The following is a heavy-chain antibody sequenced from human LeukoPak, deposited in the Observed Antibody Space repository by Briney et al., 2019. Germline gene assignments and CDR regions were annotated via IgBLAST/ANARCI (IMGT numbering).Heavy chain of an antibody. CDR2: IYYSGST. CDR1: GGSISSSSYY. CDR3: AGHPGIAVAGILGWFDP. V-gene: IGHV4-39*07. D-gene: IGHD6-19*01. Sequence: PSETLSLTCTVSGGSISSSSYYWGWIRQPPGKGLEWIGSIYYSGSTYYNPSLKSRVTISVDTSKNQFSLKLSSVTAADTAVYYCAGHPGIAVAGILGWFDPWGQGTLVTVSS. J-gene: IGHJ5*02.